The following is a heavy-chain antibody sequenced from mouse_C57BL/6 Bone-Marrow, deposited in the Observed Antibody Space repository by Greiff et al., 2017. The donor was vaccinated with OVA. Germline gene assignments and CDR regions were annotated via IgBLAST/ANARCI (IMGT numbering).Heavy chain of an antibody. CDR3: ASGGYYYFDY. V-gene: IGHV1-50*01. D-gene: IGHD2-3*01. CDR1: GYTFTSYW. Sequence: VQLQQPGAELVKPGASVNLSCKASGYTFTSYWMQWVKQRPGQGLEWIGEIDPSDSYTNYNQKFKGKATLTVDTSSSTAYMQLSSLTSEDSAVYYCASGGYYYFDYWGQGTTPTVSS. CDR2: IDPSDSYT. J-gene: IGHJ2*01.